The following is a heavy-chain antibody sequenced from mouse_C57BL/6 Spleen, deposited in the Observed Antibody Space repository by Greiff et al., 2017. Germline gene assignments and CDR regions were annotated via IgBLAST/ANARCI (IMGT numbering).Heavy chain of an antibody. J-gene: IGHJ2*01. D-gene: IGHD2-5*01. CDR1: GFSLTSYG. Sequence: QVQLQQSGPGLVQPSQSLSITCTVSGFSLTSYGVHWVRQSPGKGLEWLGVIWSGGSTDYNAAFISRLSISKDNSKSQVFFKMNSLQADDTAIYYCARGDYYSNYVYFDYWGQGTTLTVSS. CDR2: IWSGGST. V-gene: IGHV2-2*01. CDR3: ARGDYYSNYVYFDY.